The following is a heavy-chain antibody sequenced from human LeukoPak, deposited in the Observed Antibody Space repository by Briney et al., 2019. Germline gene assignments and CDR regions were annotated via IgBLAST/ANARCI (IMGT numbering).Heavy chain of an antibody. CDR1: GFTFSDYY. V-gene: IGHV3-7*01. D-gene: IGHD5-12*01. J-gene: IGHJ4*02. Sequence: GGSLRLSCAASGFTFSDYYMSWIRQAPGKGLEWVANIKQDGSEKYYVDSVKGRFTISRDNAKNSLYLQMNSLRAEDTAVYYCARGYEDPLFDYWGQGTLVTVSS. CDR3: ARGYEDPLFDY. CDR2: IKQDGSEK.